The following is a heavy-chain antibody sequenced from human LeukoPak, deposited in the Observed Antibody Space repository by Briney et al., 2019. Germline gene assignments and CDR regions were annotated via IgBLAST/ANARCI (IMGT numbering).Heavy chain of an antibody. V-gene: IGHV4-59*08. D-gene: IGHD4-23*01. Sequence: SETLSLTCTVSGGSTSSYYWSWIRQPPGKGLEWIGYIYYSGSTNYNPSLKSRVTISLDTSKNQISQKLSSVTAADTAVYYCARHTTVVPPHYFDYWGQGTLVTVSS. CDR3: ARHTTVVPPHYFDY. CDR1: GGSTSSYY. J-gene: IGHJ4*02. CDR2: IYYSGST.